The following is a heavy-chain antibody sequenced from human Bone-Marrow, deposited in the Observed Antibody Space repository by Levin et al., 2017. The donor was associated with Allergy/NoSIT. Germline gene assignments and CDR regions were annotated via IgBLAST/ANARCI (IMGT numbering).Heavy chain of an antibody. V-gene: IGHV4-59*08. CDR3: ARHGHIYNDILTAMGGFDY. D-gene: IGHD3-9*01. Sequence: PSETLSLTCSVSGGSIRYYYWSWIRQPPGKGLEWIGYIYYSGSTNYNPSLESRVTISVDTSKNQFSLSLNSLTAADTAVYFCARHGHIYNDILTAMGGFDYWGQGALVTVSS. CDR2: IYYSGST. CDR1: GGSIRYYY. J-gene: IGHJ4*02.